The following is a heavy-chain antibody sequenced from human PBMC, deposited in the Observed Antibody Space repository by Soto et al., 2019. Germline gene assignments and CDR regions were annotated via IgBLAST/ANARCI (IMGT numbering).Heavy chain of an antibody. Sequence: GSLRLSCAASGFTFSSYAMSWVRQAPGKGLEWVSAISGSGGSTYYADSVKGRFTISRDNSKNTLYLQMNSLRAEDTAVYYCAKTTFPWVHYYDSSGNFDYWGQGTLVTVSS. V-gene: IGHV3-23*01. CDR1: GFTFSSYA. CDR3: AKTTFPWVHYYDSSGNFDY. J-gene: IGHJ4*02. D-gene: IGHD3-22*01. CDR2: ISGSGGST.